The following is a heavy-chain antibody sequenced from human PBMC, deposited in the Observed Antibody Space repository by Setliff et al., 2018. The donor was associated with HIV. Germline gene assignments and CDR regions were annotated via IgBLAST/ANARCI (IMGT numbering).Heavy chain of an antibody. V-gene: IGHV1-8*02. CDR1: GYTFTSYD. J-gene: IGHJ6*03. Sequence: ASVKVSCKASGYTFTSYDINWVRRATGQGLEWMGWMNPNSGNTGYAQKFQGRVTMTRNTSISTAYMELSSLRSEDTAVYYCARAQQQLVLPSFYYYYYMDVWGKGTTVTVSS. CDR2: MNPNSGNT. D-gene: IGHD6-13*01. CDR3: ARAQQQLVLPSFYYYYYMDV.